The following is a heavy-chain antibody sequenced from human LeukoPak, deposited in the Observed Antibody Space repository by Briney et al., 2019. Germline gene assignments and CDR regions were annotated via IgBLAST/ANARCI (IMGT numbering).Heavy chain of an antibody. V-gene: IGHV3-23*01. CDR2: ISGSGGST. CDR1: GFTFSMYA. CDR3: AKSRYYDSSGSLLGGWFDP. J-gene: IGHJ5*02. D-gene: IGHD3-22*01. Sequence: PGGSLRLSCAASGFTFSMYAMGWVRQAPGKGLEWVSAISGSGGSTYYADSVKGRFTISRDNSKNTLYLQMNSLRAEDTAVYYCAKSRYYDSSGSLLGGWFDPWGQGTLVTVSS.